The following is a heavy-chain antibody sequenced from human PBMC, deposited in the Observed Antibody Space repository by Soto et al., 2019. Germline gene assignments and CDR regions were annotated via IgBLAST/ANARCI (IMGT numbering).Heavy chain of an antibody. CDR2: ISRFSTDI. J-gene: IGHJ4*02. Sequence: SMRLSCAASGFPFTSYTMNWVRQAPGKGLEWVSSISRFSTDIYYADSVRGRFTISRDNARNSVFLQMDSLRAEDTAVYYCARVGAWVGEFDYFDYWGQGTTGTVSP. CDR3: ARVGAWVGEFDYFDY. D-gene: IGHD3-10*01. CDR1: GFPFTSYT. V-gene: IGHV3-21*01.